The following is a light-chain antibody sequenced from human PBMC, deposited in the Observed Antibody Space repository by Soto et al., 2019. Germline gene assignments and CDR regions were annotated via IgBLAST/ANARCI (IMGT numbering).Light chain of an antibody. V-gene: IGKV1-5*03. CDR1: QNVNRW. CDR3: QQYNSYASTT. CDR2: KAS. Sequence: DLQMTQSPSTLSASVGDRVTITCRASQNVNRWLAWYQQKPGKAPKLLIHKASTLESGVPSRFSGSGSETEFTLTISSLQPDDSATYYCQQYNSYASTTFGQGTKLEIK. J-gene: IGKJ2*01.